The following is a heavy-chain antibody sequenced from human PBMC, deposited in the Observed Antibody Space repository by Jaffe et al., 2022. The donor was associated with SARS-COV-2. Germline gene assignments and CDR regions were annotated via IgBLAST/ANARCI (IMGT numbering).Heavy chain of an antibody. CDR1: GGSISSGDYY. CDR2: IYYSGST. D-gene: IGHD6-13*01. J-gene: IGHJ6*02. Sequence: QVQLQESGPGLVKPSQTLSLTCTVSGGSISSGDYYWSWIRQPPGKGLEWIGYIYYSGSTYYNPSLKSRVTISVDTSKNQFSLKLSSVTAADTAVYYCARALLGQQLVNRPKEYYYGMDVWGQGTTVTVSS. CDR3: ARALLGQQLVNRPKEYYYGMDV. V-gene: IGHV4-30-4*01.